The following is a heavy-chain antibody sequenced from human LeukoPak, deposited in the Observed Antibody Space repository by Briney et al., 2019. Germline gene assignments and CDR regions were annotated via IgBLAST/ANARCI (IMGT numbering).Heavy chain of an antibody. CDR2: TYDTSKWYN. D-gene: IGHD2-2*01. Sequence: SQALSLTCAISGDSVSSNSAAWNWIRQSPSRGLEWLVRTYDTSKWYNDYAVSVKSRITINPDTSKNQFSLQLNSVTPEDTAVYYCARGPIVVVPAAMSYYYYGMDVWGQGTTVTVSS. CDR1: GDSVSSNSAA. J-gene: IGHJ6*02. CDR3: ARGPIVVVPAAMSYYYYGMDV. V-gene: IGHV6-1*01.